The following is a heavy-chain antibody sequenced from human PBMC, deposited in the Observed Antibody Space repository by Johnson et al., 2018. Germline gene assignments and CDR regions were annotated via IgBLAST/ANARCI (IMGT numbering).Heavy chain of an antibody. CDR2: IWHDGSES. CDR3: ARHRSSWFSFDY. Sequence: QVQLVESGGGEVQXGRSLRLSCAASGFTFSDYGMHWVRQAPGKGLEWVAVIWHDGSESRYADTVKGRFTISRENSKNTLYLQMNSLRAEDTAVYYCARHRSSWFSFDYWGQGALVTVSS. D-gene: IGHD6-13*01. V-gene: IGHV3-33*08. J-gene: IGHJ4*02. CDR1: GFTFSDYG.